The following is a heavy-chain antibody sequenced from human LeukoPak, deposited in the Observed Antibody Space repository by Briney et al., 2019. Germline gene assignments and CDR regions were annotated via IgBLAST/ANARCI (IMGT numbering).Heavy chain of an antibody. J-gene: IGHJ3*02. V-gene: IGHV4-59*01. Sequence: SETLSLTCTVSGGSISSYYWRWIRQPPGKGLEWIGYIYYSGSTKYNPSLKSRVTISVDTSKNQFSLNLSFVTAADTAVYYCSRGGLFWSSTSCTLGAFDIWGQGTMVTVSS. CDR2: IYYSGST. CDR3: SRGGLFWSSTSCTLGAFDI. CDR1: GGSISSYY. D-gene: IGHD2-2*01.